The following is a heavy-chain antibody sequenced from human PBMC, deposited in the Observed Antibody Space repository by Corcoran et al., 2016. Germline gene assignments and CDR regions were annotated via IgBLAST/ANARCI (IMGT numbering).Heavy chain of an antibody. V-gene: IGHV5-51*01. J-gene: IGHJ4*02. D-gene: IGHD4-17*01. CDR3: ARPRYGDLVDY. CDR1: GYSFTSYW. Sequence: EVQLVQSGAEVKKRGESLKISCKGSGYSFTSYWIGWGRQMPGKGLEWMGSIYPGDSDTRYSPSFQGQVTIAADKSISTAYLQWSSLTASDTARYDCARPRYGDLVDYWGQGTLVTVSS. CDR2: IYPGDSDT.